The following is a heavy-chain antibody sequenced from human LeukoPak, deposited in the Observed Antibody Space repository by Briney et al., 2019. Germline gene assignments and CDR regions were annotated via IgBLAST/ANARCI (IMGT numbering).Heavy chain of an antibody. Sequence: ASVKVSCKASGGTFSSYAISWVRQAPGQRLEWMGWISAYNGNKDYAQKVQDRVTMTTDTSTGTAYMGLRSLRSDDMAVYYCARVGYSGYEPTGRDAFDIWGQGTMVTVSS. CDR2: ISAYNGNK. J-gene: IGHJ3*02. D-gene: IGHD5-12*01. CDR1: GGTFSSYA. V-gene: IGHV1-18*03. CDR3: ARVGYSGYEPTGRDAFDI.